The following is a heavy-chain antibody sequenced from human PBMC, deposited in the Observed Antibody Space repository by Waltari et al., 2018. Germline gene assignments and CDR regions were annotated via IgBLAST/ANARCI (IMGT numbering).Heavy chain of an antibody. CDR2: IKQDGSKK. J-gene: IGHJ4*02. CDR3: ARVRFGYSSSWYTSDLYYFDY. D-gene: IGHD6-13*01. V-gene: IGHV3-7*01. Sequence: EVQLVESGGGLVQPGGSLRLSCAASGFTFSSYWLSWVRQAPGKGLERVANIKQDGSKKYYVDSVKGRFTISRDNAKNSLYLQMNSLRAEDTAVYYCARVRFGYSSSWYTSDLYYFDYWGQGTLVTVSS. CDR1: GFTFSSYW.